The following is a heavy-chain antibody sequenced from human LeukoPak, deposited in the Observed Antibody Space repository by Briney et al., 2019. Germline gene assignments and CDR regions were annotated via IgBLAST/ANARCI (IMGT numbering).Heavy chain of an antibody. Sequence: AGESLKISCKASGYSFINYWIGWVRQMPGKGLEWIGIVYPGDSDTRYSPSFQGQVTISADKSISTAYLHWSSLKASDTAMYYCARRRGVYYGSGSYSFVFGAFDIWGQGTMVTVSS. J-gene: IGHJ3*02. CDR2: VYPGDSDT. CDR3: ARRRGVYYGSGSYSFVFGAFDI. CDR1: GYSFINYW. D-gene: IGHD3-10*01. V-gene: IGHV5-51*01.